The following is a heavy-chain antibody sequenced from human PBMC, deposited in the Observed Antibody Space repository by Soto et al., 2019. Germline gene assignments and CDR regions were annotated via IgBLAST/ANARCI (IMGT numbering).Heavy chain of an antibody. J-gene: IGHJ6*02. CDR1: RYTFTSHG. D-gene: IGHD2-2*01. CDR3: ARSDIVVVPAATNYGMDV. Sequence: ASVKVSCKASRYTFTSHGISWVRQAPGQGLEWMGCISTYNGKTDYAQKFQGRVTMTADTRTNTGYMELRSLRSDDTAVYYCARSDIVVVPAATNYGMDVWGQGTTVTVSS. CDR2: ISTYNGKT. V-gene: IGHV1-18*01.